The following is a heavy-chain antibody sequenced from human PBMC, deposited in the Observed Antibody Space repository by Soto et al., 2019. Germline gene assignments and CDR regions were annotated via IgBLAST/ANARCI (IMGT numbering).Heavy chain of an antibody. CDR2: IFDSGTT. Sequence: TLSLTCTVSGGSISSYSSSWIRQPPGEGLEWIGHIFDSGTTYTNPSLRSQVAISLDTSKNHFSLTLSSVTAADTAVYYCARGPSGDKVHYWGQGALVTVSS. D-gene: IGHD7-27*01. CDR1: GGSISSYS. V-gene: IGHV4-30-4*08. CDR3: ARGPSGDKVHY. J-gene: IGHJ4*02.